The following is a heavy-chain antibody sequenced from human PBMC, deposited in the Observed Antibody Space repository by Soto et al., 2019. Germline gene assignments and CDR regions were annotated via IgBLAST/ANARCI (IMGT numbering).Heavy chain of an antibody. CDR2: IIPIFGTA. J-gene: IGHJ4*02. CDR3: ARDQITVTGPLDY. V-gene: IGHV1-69*06. D-gene: IGHD6-19*01. Sequence: VXLSCKAPVCTFSSYAITWLRQAPGQGLDWMGGIIPIFGTANYAQKFQGRVTITADKSTSTAYMELSSLRSEDTAVYYCARDQITVTGPLDYWGQGTLVTVSS. CDR1: VCTFSSYA.